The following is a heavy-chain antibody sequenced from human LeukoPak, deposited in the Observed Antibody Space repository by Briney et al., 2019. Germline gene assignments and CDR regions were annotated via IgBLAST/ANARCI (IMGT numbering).Heavy chain of an antibody. CDR2: IYHSGST. CDR3: ARDDTGVIRGIRFHY. V-gene: IGHV4-4*02. D-gene: IGHD3-10*01. Sequence: SETLSLTCAVSGASISSGYWWRWVRQPPGQGLEWIGEIYHSGSTNHNPSLKSRVTISVDKSKSQFSLNLSSVTAADTAVYYCARDDTGVIRGIRFHYWGQGTLVTVSS. CDR1: GASISSGYW. J-gene: IGHJ4*02.